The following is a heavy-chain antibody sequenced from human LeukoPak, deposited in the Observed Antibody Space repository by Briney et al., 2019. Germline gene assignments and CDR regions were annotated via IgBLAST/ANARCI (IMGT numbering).Heavy chain of an antibody. D-gene: IGHD2-2*01. CDR2: IWYDGSNK. J-gene: IGHJ6*02. CDR3: ARDLADCSSTSCPFNYHYYYGMDV. V-gene: IGHV3-33*08. CDR1: GFNFRLYG. Sequence: GRSLRLSCAASGFNFRLYGIHWVRQAPGKGLEWVAVIWYDGSNKYYADSVKGRFTISRDNSKNTLYLQMNSLRAEDTAVYYCARDLADCSSTSCPFNYHYYYGMDVWGQGTTVTVSS.